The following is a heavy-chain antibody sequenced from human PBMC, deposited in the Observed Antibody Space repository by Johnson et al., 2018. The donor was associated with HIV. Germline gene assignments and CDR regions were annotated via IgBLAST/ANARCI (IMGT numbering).Heavy chain of an antibody. Sequence: VQLVESGGGVVRPGGSLRLSCAASGFTFDDYGLSWVRQAPGQGLEWVSGINWSGGTTGYADSVKGRFTISRDNAKNSLYLQMNSLRAEDTALYYCAKDMSRIAAGSDAFDIWGQGTMVTVSS. CDR1: GFTFDDYG. V-gene: IGHV3-20*04. D-gene: IGHD6-13*01. CDR3: AKDMSRIAAGSDAFDI. CDR2: INWSGGTT. J-gene: IGHJ3*02.